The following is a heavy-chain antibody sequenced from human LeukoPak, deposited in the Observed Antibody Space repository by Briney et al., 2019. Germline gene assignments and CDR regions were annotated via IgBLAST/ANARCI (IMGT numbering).Heavy chain of an antibody. CDR3: ARGPLNWFDP. Sequence: GGSLRLSCAASGFTFSSYSMNWVRQAPGKGLEWVSSISSSSSYIYYADSVKGRFTISRDNAKNSLYQQMNSLRAEDTAVYYCARGPLNWFDPWGQGTLVTVSS. J-gene: IGHJ5*02. CDR2: ISSSSSYI. V-gene: IGHV3-21*01. CDR1: GFTFSSYS.